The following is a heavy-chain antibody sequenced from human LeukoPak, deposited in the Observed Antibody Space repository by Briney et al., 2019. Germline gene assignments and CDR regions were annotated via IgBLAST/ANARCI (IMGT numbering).Heavy chain of an antibody. Sequence: SETPSLTCAVYGGSFSGYYWSWIRQPPGQGLEWIGEINHSRSTNYNPSLNTRVTISVDTSKNQFPLKLSSVTAADTAVDYCARGVVSRLVGPAAASWFDPLGQGTLVTGSS. V-gene: IGHV4-34*01. D-gene: IGHD2-2*01. CDR3: ARGVVSRLVGPAAASWFDP. CDR1: GGSFSGYY. CDR2: INHSRST. J-gene: IGHJ5*02.